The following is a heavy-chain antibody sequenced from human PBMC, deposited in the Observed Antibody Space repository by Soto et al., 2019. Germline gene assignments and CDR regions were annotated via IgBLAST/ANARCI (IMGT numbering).Heavy chain of an antibody. Sequence: SETLSLTCTVSGGSFSGYFWTWIRQPPGKGLEWLAEINHSGITNYNPSLKSRVTISVDTSKNQFSLRLTSVTAADTAVYYCARVRDWFDPWGQGTLVTVSS. CDR3: ARVRDWFDP. V-gene: IGHV4-34*01. CDR2: INHSGIT. CDR1: GGSFSGYF. J-gene: IGHJ5*02. D-gene: IGHD3-3*01.